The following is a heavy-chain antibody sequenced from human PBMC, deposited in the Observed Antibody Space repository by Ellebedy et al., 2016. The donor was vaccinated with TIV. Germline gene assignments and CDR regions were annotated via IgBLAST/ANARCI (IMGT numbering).Heavy chain of an antibody. CDR3: ARDFGHNDYGDDDAFDI. J-gene: IGHJ3*02. V-gene: IGHV4-4*02. Sequence: SETLSLTXAVSGGSISSSNWWSWVRQPPGKGLEWIGEIYHSGSTNYNPSLKSRVTISVDTSKNQFSLKLSSVTAADTAVYYCARDFGHNDYGDDDAFDIWGQGTMVTVSS. D-gene: IGHD4-17*01. CDR1: GGSISSSNW. CDR2: IYHSGST.